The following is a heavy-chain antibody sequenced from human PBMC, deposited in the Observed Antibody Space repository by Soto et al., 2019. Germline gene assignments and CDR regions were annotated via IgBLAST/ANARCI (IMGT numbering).Heavy chain of an antibody. Sequence: EVQLLESGGGLVQPGGSLRLSCAASGFTFSSYAMTWVRQAPGKGLEWVSTISGSGGSTYYADSVKGRFTISRDNSKNTLYLEMNSLRAEDTAVYYCAKDLRDGYNHCDYWGQGTLVTVSS. CDR1: GFTFSSYA. J-gene: IGHJ4*02. D-gene: IGHD6-25*01. CDR2: ISGSGGST. V-gene: IGHV3-23*01. CDR3: AKDLRDGYNHCDY.